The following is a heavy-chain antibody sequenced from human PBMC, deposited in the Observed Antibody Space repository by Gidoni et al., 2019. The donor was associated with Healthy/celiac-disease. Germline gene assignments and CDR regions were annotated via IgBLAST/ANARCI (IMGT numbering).Heavy chain of an antibody. Sequence: VQLVQSGAEVKKPGAPVKVSCTASGYTITGYYMHWVRQAPGQGLEWMGWINPNSGGTNYAQKFQGRVTMTRDTSISTAYMELSRLRSDDTAVYYCAREGYCSSTSCPEPFDYWGQGTLVTVSS. CDR1: GYTITGYY. D-gene: IGHD2-2*01. V-gene: IGHV1-2*02. CDR3: AREGYCSSTSCPEPFDY. J-gene: IGHJ4*02. CDR2: INPNSGGT.